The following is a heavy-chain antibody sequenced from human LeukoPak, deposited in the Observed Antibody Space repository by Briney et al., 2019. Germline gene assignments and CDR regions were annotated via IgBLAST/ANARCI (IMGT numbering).Heavy chain of an antibody. V-gene: IGHV1-18*01. Sequence: ASVKVSCKVSGYTFTSYGIIWVRQAPGQGLEWMGWISAYNGNTNYAQKLQGRVTMTTDTSTSTAYMELRSLRSDDTAVYYCARVEGAYGDYDFDYWGQGTLVTVSS. J-gene: IGHJ4*02. CDR1: GYTFTSYG. CDR3: ARVEGAYGDYDFDY. CDR2: ISAYNGNT. D-gene: IGHD4-17*01.